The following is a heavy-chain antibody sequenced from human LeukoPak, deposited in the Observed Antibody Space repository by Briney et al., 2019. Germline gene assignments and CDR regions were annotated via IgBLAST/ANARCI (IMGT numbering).Heavy chain of an antibody. CDR3: ARDDGYCTNGVCYRPFDY. D-gene: IGHD2-8*01. V-gene: IGHV3-21*01. CDR1: GFTFSSYS. J-gene: IGHJ4*02. CDR2: ISSSSSYI. Sequence: GALRLSCAASGFTFSSYSMNCVRQAPGKGLEWGSSISSSSSYIYYADSVKGRFTISRDNAKNSLYLQMNSMRAEDTAVYYCARDDGYCTNGVCYRPFDYWGQGTLVTVSS.